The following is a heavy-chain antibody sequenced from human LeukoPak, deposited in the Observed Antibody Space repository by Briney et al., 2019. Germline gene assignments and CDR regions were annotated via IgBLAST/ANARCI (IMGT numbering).Heavy chain of an antibody. CDR3: ARRGVIVSRMLRGDFDY. J-gene: IGHJ4*02. CDR1: GGSIRSDSYY. D-gene: IGHD3-16*02. Sequence: SETLSPTCTVSGGSIRSDSYYWGWIRQPPGKGLEWIGSIHYTGNTYYNPSLRSRVTISVDTSKNHFSLQLSSVTAADTAVYYCARRGVIVSRMLRGDFDYWGQGTLVTVSS. CDR2: IHYTGNT. V-gene: IGHV4-39*02.